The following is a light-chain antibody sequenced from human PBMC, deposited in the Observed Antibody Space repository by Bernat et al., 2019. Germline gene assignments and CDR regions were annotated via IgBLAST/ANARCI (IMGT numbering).Light chain of an antibody. Sequence: DVVMTQSPLSLPVTLGQPASISCRPDQSLVKSDGNTYLNWLQQRPGQSPRRLIYKVSNRDSGVPDRFSGSGSGTDFTLKISRVEAEDVGVYYCRKGTHWPWTFGQGTKVEIK. CDR3: RKGTHWPWT. J-gene: IGKJ1*01. V-gene: IGKV2-30*01. CDR1: QSLVKSDGNTY. CDR2: KVS.